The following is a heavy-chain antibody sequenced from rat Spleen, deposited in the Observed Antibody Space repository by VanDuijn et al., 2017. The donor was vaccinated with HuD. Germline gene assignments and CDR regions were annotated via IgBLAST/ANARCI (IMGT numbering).Heavy chain of an antibody. J-gene: IGHJ4*01. Sequence: EVQLVESGGGLVQPGGSLRLSCTTSGFTFRNYDMAWVRQAPTKGLEWVTSISYGDSSGHSSTYYRDSVKGRFTISRDNAKNTQYLQMDSLRSEDTATYYCTRGYVMDAWGQGASVTVSS. CDR3: TRGYVMDA. CDR1: GFTFRNYD. CDR2: ISYGDSSGHSST. V-gene: IGHV5S13*01.